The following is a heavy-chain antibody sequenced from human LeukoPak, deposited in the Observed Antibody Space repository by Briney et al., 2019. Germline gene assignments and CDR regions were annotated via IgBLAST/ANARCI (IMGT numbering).Heavy chain of an antibody. CDR2: MDPNSGNT. CDR1: GYTFTSYD. V-gene: IGHV1-8*03. J-gene: IGHJ3*02. CDR3: ARGVELTIYSLDAFDI. Sequence: ASVKVSCKASGYTFTSYDINWVRQATGQGLEWMGWMDPNSGNTGYAQKFQGRVTITRNTSISTAYMELSSLRSEDTAVYYCARGVELTIYSLDAFDIWGQGTMVTVSS. D-gene: IGHD1-26*01.